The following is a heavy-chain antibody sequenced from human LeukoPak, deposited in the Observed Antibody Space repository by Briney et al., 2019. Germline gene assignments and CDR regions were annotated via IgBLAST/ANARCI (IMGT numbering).Heavy chain of an antibody. CDR1: GFTFSNYA. J-gene: IGHJ4*02. CDR2: VSGSGGAT. Sequence: GGPLRLSCAASGFTFSNYAMSWVRQAPGKGLEWVSGVSGSGGATYYADSVKGRFTISRDNSKNTLYLQMNSLRAEDTAVYYCAKGVVADPFDYWGQGTLVTVSS. V-gene: IGHV3-23*01. CDR3: AKGVVADPFDY. D-gene: IGHD2-15*01.